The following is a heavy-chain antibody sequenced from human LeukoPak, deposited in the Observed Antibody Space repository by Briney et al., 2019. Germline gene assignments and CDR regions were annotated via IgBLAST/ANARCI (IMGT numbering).Heavy chain of an antibody. Sequence: PGGSLRLSCAASGFTFSDYYLSWIRQAPGKGLEWVSYISSTGGSIYYADSVKGRFTISRDNAKKSLYLQMNSLRAEDTAVYYCARAGLYYYDSSGYYPDKYYFDYWGQGTLVTVSS. J-gene: IGHJ4*02. CDR2: ISSTGGSI. D-gene: IGHD3-22*01. CDR3: ARAGLYYYDSSGYYPDKYYFDY. V-gene: IGHV3-11*01. CDR1: GFTFSDYY.